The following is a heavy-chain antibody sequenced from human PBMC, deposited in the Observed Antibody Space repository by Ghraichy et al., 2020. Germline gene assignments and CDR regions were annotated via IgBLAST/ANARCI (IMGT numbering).Heavy chain of an antibody. CDR2: INHSGST. V-gene: IGHV4-34*01. J-gene: IGHJ1*01. CDR3: ARAPALVVTPNSGSAEYFQH. CDR1: GGSFSGYY. Sequence: SETLSLTCAVYGGSFSGYYWSWIRQPPGKGLEWIGEINHSGSTNYNPSLKSRVTISVDTSKNQFSLKLSSVTAADTAVYYCARAPALVVTPNSGSAEYFQHWGQGTLVTVSS. D-gene: IGHD2-21*02.